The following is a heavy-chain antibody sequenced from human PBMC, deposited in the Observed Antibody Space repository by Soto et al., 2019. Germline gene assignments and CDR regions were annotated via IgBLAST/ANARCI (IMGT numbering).Heavy chain of an antibody. Sequence: GGSLRLSCAASGFTFSSYWMHWVRQAPGKGLVWVSRINSDGSSTSYADSVKGRFTISRDNAKNTLYLQMNSLRAEDTAVYYCARGGNGDTSAGYYYYYYMDVWGKGTTVTVSS. CDR1: GFTFSSYW. D-gene: IGHD4-17*01. CDR3: ARGGNGDTSAGYYYYYYMDV. V-gene: IGHV3-74*01. J-gene: IGHJ6*03. CDR2: INSDGSST.